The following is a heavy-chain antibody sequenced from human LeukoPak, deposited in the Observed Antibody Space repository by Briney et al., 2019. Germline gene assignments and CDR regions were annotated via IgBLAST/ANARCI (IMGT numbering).Heavy chain of an antibody. CDR1: GYSFTTYH. D-gene: IGHD3/OR15-3a*01. V-gene: IGHV1-46*01. Sequence: GASVKVSCTASGYSFTTYHMHWVRQAPGQGLEWMGIINPSGGSTNYAQNFQGRVTMTRDMSTSTVYMELSSLRSEDTAVYYCAREAVTIFALVRTQTTKSPHRFDPWGQGTLVTVSS. CDR2: INPSGGST. CDR3: AREAVTIFALVRTQTTKSPHRFDP. J-gene: IGHJ5*02.